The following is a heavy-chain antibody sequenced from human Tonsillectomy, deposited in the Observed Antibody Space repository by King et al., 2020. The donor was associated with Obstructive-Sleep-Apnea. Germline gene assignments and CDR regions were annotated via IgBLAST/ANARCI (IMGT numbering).Heavy chain of an antibody. D-gene: IGHD3-16*01. CDR2: ISYDGSNK. CDR1: GFTFSSYA. CDR3: ARDYEGIGLLDY. V-gene: IGHV3-30*04. J-gene: IGHJ4*02. Sequence: VQLVESGGGVVQPGRSLRLSCAASGFTFSSYAMHWVRQAPGKGLEWVAVISYDGSNKYYADSVKGRFTISRDNSKNTRYLQMNSLRAEDTAVYYCARDYEGIGLLDYWGQGTLVTVSS.